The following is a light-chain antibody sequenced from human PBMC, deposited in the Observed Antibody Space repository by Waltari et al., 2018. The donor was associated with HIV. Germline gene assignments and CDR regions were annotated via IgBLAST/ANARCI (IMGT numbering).Light chain of an antibody. Sequence: VLTQSPSTRAWSQGERATLSWRARQNIGNYLAWYQQKPGQAPRPLIYDASTSASGISARFSGSGSGTDSTLTISSLEPEDVAVYYCQQRSNWPPVTFGHGTRLEI. CDR2: DAS. CDR1: QNIGNY. J-gene: IGKJ5*01. CDR3: QQRSNWPPVT. V-gene: IGKV3-11*01.